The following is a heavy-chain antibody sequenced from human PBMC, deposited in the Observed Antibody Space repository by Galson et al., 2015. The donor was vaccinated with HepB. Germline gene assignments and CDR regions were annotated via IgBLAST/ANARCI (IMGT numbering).Heavy chain of an antibody. CDR3: ARDNYYGVVIAHDAFDI. Sequence: SVKVSCKASGYTFTSYSISWVRQAPGQGLEWMGWISAYSGNTNYSQNLQGRVTMTTDTSTSTAYMELRSLRSDDTAVYFCARDNYYGVVIAHDAFDIWGQGTMVTVSS. V-gene: IGHV1-18*01. J-gene: IGHJ3*02. CDR1: GYTFTSYS. CDR2: ISAYSGNT. D-gene: IGHD3-3*01.